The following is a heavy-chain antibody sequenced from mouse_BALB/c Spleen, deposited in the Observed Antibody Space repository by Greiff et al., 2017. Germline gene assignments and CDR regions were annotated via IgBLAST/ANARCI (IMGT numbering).Heavy chain of an antibody. V-gene: IGHV1-69*02. CDR1: GYTFTSYW. CDR3: ARSRGSTTVVNAMDY. Sequence: VQLQQPGAELVKPGASVKLSCKASGYTFTSYWMHWVKQRPGQGLEWIGEIDPSDSYTNYNQKFKGKATSTVDKSSSTAYMQLSSLTSEDSAVYYCARSRGSTTVVNAMDYWGQGTSVTVSS. D-gene: IGHD1-1*01. CDR2: IDPSDSYT. J-gene: IGHJ4*01.